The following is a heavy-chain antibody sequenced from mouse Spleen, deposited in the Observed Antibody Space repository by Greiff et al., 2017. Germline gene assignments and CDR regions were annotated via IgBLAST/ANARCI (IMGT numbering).Heavy chain of an antibody. D-gene: IGHD1-1*01. CDR1: GFSLTSYG. Sequence: QVQLQQSGPGLVAPSQSLSITCTVSGFSLTSYGVHWVRQPPGKGLEWLGVIWAGGSTNYNSALMSRLSISKDNSKSQVFLKMNSLQTDDTAMYYCAREIYYYGHYYAMDYWGQGTSVTVSS. CDR2: IWAGGST. CDR3: AREIYYYGHYYAMDY. J-gene: IGHJ4*01. V-gene: IGHV2-9*02.